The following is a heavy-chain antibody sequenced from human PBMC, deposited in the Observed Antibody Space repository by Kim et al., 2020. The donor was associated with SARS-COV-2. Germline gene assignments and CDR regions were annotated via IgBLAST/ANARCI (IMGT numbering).Heavy chain of an antibody. CDR3: ARDVGGDRGGAFDY. Sequence: SETLSLTCTVSGGSISSSSYYWGWIRQPPGKGLEWIGSIYYSGSTYYNPSLKSRVTISVDTSKNQFSLKLSSVTAAGTAVYYCARDVGGDRGGAFDYWGQGTLVSVSS. V-gene: IGHV4-39*07. D-gene: IGHD2-21*02. CDR2: IYYSGST. CDR1: GGSISSSSYY. J-gene: IGHJ4*02.